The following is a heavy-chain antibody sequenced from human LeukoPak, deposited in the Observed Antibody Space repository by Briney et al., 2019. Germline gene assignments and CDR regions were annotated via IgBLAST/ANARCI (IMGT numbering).Heavy chain of an antibody. J-gene: IGHJ4*02. CDR2: ISYDGSNK. Sequence: GGSLRLSCAASGFTFSSYGMHWVRQAPGKGLGWVAVISYDGSNKYYADSVKGRFTISRDNSKNTLYLQMNSLRAEDTAVYYCARRFLEWYLDYWGQGTLVTASS. CDR3: ARRFLEWYLDY. D-gene: IGHD3-3*01. CDR1: GFTFSSYG. V-gene: IGHV3-30*03.